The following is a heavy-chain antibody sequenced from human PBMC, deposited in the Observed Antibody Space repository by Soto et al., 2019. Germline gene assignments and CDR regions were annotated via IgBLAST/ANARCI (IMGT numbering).Heavy chain of an antibody. Sequence: QVQLQESGPGLVKPSQTLSLTCTVSGGSIGRGGYYWSWIRQHPGKGLEWIGYIYYSGGTYYNPSLKSRVTISADTSENQFSLRLSSVTAADTAVYYCARKDSGYADYMDVWGKGTTVTVSS. CDR2: IYYSGGT. CDR1: GGSIGRGGYY. D-gene: IGHD5-12*01. CDR3: ARKDSGYADYMDV. J-gene: IGHJ6*03. V-gene: IGHV4-31*03.